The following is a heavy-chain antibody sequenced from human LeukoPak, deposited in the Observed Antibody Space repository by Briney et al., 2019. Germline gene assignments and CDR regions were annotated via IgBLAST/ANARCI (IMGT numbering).Heavy chain of an antibody. D-gene: IGHD4-23*01. CDR1: GFTFSSYE. CDR2: ISSSGSTI. Sequence: PGGSLRLSCAASGFTFSSYEMNWVRQAPGKGLEWVSYISSSGSTIYYADSVKGRFTISRDNAKNSLYLQMNSLRAKDTAVYYCARDRDDYGGNKDFDYWGQGTLVTVSS. V-gene: IGHV3-48*03. J-gene: IGHJ4*02. CDR3: ARDRDDYGGNKDFDY.